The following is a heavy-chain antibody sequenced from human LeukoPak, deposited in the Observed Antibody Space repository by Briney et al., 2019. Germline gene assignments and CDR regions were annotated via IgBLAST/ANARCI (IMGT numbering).Heavy chain of an antibody. V-gene: IGHV3-48*03. J-gene: IGHJ4*02. CDR1: GFTFSSYE. CDR2: ISRSGSTI. CDR3: ARVNGYDSIGYYFDY. D-gene: IGHD5-12*01. Sequence: GGSLRLSCAASGFTFSSYEMNWVRQAPGKGLEWIPYISRSGSTIYYADSVKGRFTISRDSAKNSLYLQMHSLRAEDTAFYYCARVNGYDSIGYYFDYWGQGTLVTVSS.